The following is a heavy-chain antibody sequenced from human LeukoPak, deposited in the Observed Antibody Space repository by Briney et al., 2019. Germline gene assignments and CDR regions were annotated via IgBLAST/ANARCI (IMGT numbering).Heavy chain of an antibody. CDR1: GVTFSDYY. J-gene: IGHJ6*03. D-gene: IGHD3-16*01. CDR3: ARDPYYTYVWRTYRYSYYYYMDV. Sequence: TGGSLRLSCAASGVTFSDYYVSWIRQGPGKGLEWVSYISSNCSTIYYAESVKCRLTISRDNAQNSLYLQMNSVRADDTAVYYCARDPYYTYVWRTYRYSYYYYMDVWGKGTTVTVSS. CDR2: ISSNCSTI. V-gene: IGHV3-11*04.